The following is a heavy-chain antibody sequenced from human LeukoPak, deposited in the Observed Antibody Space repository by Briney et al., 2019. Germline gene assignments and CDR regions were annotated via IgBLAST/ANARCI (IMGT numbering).Heavy chain of an antibody. CDR1: GGSISSYY. Sequence: SETLSLTCTVSGGSISSYYWSWIRQPAGKGLEWIGRIHTSGSINYNPSLKSRVTMSVDTSKNQFSLKLSSVTVADTAVYYCARRTFGGVIKYWGQGILVTVSS. J-gene: IGHJ4*02. CDR3: ARRTFGGVIKY. CDR2: IHTSGSI. D-gene: IGHD3-16*02. V-gene: IGHV4-4*07.